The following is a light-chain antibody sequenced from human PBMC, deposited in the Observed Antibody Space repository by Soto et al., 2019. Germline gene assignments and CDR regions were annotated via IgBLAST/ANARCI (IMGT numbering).Light chain of an antibody. CDR1: SSDVGGYDY. CDR2: DVT. CDR3: CSYAGSYCYV. J-gene: IGLJ1*01. Sequence: QSALTQPPSASGSPGRSVTISCTGTSSDVGGYDYVSWYQQHPSKAPKLMIYDVTKRPSGVPDRFSGSKSGNTASLTISGLQAEDEADYYCCSYAGSYCYVFGTGTKLTVL. V-gene: IGLV2-11*01.